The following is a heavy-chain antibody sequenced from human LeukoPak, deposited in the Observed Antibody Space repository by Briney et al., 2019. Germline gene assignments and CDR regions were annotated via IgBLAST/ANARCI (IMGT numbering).Heavy chain of an antibody. CDR3: AKETVKGDFWSGYPPLYYFEY. J-gene: IGHJ4*02. CDR2: ISGSGGST. V-gene: IGHV3-23*01. D-gene: IGHD3-3*01. Sequence: GGSLRLSCAASGFTFSSYAMSWVRQAPGKGLEWVSAISGSGGSTYYADSVKGRFTISRDNSKNTLYLQMNSLRAEDTAVYYCAKETVKGDFWSGYPPLYYFEYWGQGTLVTVPS. CDR1: GFTFSSYA.